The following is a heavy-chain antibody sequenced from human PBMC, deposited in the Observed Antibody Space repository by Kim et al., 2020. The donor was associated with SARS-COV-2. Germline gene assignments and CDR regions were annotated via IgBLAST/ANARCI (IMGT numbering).Heavy chain of an antibody. J-gene: IGHJ4*02. V-gene: IGHV3-53*01. CDR3: ARVYFGAFDY. CDR1: GFTVSTNY. Sequence: LSLTCAASGFTVSTNYMSWVRQAPGKGLEWVSVIYSGGNTYYADSVKGRFTISRDNSKNTLYLQMNSLRADDTAVYYCARVYFGAFDYWGQGTLVTV. D-gene: IGHD3-10*01. CDR2: IYSGGNT.